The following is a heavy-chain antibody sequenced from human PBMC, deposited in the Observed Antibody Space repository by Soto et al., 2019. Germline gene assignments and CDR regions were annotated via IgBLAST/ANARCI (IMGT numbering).Heavy chain of an antibody. CDR2: ITRSSSYI. J-gene: IGHJ4*02. CDR1: GFAFNTYS. V-gene: IGHV3-21*06. Sequence: EVQLVESGGGPVKPGGSLRLSFAASGFAFNTYSMNWVRHAPGKGLEWVAFITRSSSYIYYADSVRGRFTLSRDNAKNSLYLQMNSLRAEDTAIYYCARDGGWLILDYWGQGTLVTVSS. D-gene: IGHD6-19*01. CDR3: ARDGGWLILDY.